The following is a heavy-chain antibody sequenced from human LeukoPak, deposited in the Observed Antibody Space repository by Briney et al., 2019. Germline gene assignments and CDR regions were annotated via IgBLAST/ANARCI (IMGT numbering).Heavy chain of an antibody. V-gene: IGHV3-53*01. CDR1: GFTISSNY. D-gene: IGHD3-22*01. CDR2: IYSGGYT. Sequence: GGSLRLSCAASGFTISSNYMSWARQGPGKGLEWVSLIYSGGYTYYADSVKGRFTISRDNSKNTLYLQMNSLRGEDTAVYYCARQRYYYDSSGPYFDYWGQGTLVTVSS. J-gene: IGHJ4*02. CDR3: ARQRYYYDSSGPYFDY.